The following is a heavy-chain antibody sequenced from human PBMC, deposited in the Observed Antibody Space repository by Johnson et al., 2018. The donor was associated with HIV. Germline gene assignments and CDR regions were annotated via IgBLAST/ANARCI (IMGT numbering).Heavy chain of an antibody. D-gene: IGHD3-3*01. J-gene: IGHJ3*02. CDR1: GFTFSSYA. V-gene: IGHV3-30*04. CDR2: ISSDGSNQ. CDR3: AAYYDFWSGSYTSGFDI. Sequence: QEQLVESGGGLVQPGGSLRLSCAASGFTFSSYAMHWVRQAPGKGLEWVAVISSDGSNQYYADSVKGRFTISRDNSKNTVFLQMNSLRPEDTAMYYCAAYYDFWSGSYTSGFDIWGQGTMVTVSS.